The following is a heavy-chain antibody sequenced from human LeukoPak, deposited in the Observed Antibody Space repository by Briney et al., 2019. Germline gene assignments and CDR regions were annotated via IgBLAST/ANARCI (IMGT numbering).Heavy chain of an antibody. CDR1: GGSISSSGYS. J-gene: IGHJ6*03. CDR2: SYHSGST. Sequence: SQTLSLTCAVSGGSISSSGYSWSWIRQPPGKGLEWIGYSYHSGSTNYNPSLKSRVTISVDTSKNQFSLKLSSVTAADTAVYYCTRGSIAYYYMDVWGKGTTVTISS. CDR3: TRGSIAYYYMDV. D-gene: IGHD3-22*01. V-gene: IGHV4-61*08.